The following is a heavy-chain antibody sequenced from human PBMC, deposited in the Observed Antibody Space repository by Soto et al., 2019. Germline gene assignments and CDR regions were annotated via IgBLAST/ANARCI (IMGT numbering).Heavy chain of an antibody. CDR1: GFTFSSYA. Sequence: DVQLLESGGGLVQPEGSLRLSCAASGFTFSSYAMGWVRQGPGKGLEWVAGVSIGGSTHYADSVRGRFTISRDNSKNTLSLQMNSLTAEATAVYFWAKRSGAGGHLDYWGQGALVTVSS. CDR2: VSIGGST. J-gene: IGHJ4*02. V-gene: IGHV3-23*01. CDR3: AKRSGAGGHLDY. D-gene: IGHD2-15*01.